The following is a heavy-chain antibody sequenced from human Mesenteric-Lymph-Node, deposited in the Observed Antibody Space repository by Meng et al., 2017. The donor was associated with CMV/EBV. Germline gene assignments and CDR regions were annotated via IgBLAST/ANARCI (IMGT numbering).Heavy chain of an antibody. CDR1: GGSISSYY. J-gene: IGHJ4*01. CDR2: IYSSGST. V-gene: IGHV4-59*08. D-gene: IGHD2-15*01. Sequence: SGGSISSYYWSWILQSPGKGLEWIGYIYSSGSTNYNLSLKGRLTISIDTSKNQFSLKLSSVTAADTAVYYCASSYCSGGACYGNFDYWSQGTLVTVSS. CDR3: ASSYCSGGACYGNFDY.